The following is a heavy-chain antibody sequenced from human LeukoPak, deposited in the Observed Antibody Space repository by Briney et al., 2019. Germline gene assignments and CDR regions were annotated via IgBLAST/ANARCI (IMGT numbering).Heavy chain of an antibody. CDR2: FDPEDGET. J-gene: IGHJ4*02. CDR3: ATLYKEFGELLLY. D-gene: IGHD3-10*01. V-gene: IGHV1-24*01. CDR1: GGTFSYYA. Sequence: GASVKVSCKASGGTFSYYAISWVRQAPGQGLEWMGGFDPEDGETIYAQKFQGRVTMTEDTSTDTAYMELSSLRSEDTAVYYCATLYKEFGELLLYWGQGTLVTVSS.